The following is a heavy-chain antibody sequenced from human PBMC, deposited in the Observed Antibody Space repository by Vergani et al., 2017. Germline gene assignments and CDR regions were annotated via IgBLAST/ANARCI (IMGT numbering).Heavy chain of an antibody. V-gene: IGHV1-2*02. J-gene: IGHJ6*03. D-gene: IGHD3-3*01. CDR1: GYTFTGYY. CDR3: VFGNPASLYYYYYIDV. CDR2: INPNSGGT. Sequence: QVQLVQSGAGVKKPGASVKVSCKASGYTFTGYYKHWVRQAPGQGLEWMGRINPNSGGTNYAQKFQGRVTMTRDMSISTAYMELSRLRAYDKAVYYCVFGNPASLYYYYYIDVWGKGTTVTVSS.